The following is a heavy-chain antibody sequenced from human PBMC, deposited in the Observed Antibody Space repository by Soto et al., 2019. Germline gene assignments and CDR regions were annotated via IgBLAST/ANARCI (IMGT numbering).Heavy chain of an antibody. J-gene: IGHJ5*02. Sequence: WGSRIHCSAASGFTFGIFAMHWVRTAPGKGLEWVSTISSNSAYIYYTDALRGRFTISRDNAKNSLHLQMNSLRAEDTAVYYCTRDASRDSSARGWFDPWGPGTLVTVSS. CDR1: GFTFGIFA. CDR3: TRDASRDSSARGWFDP. CDR2: ISSNSAYI. V-gene: IGHV3-21*01. D-gene: IGHD6-13*01.